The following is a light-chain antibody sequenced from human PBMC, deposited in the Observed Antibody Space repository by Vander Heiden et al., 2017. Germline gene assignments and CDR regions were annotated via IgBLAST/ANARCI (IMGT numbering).Light chain of an antibody. Sequence: DIQMTQSPSPLSASVGDRVTITCRASQSISNWLAWYQQKPGKTPKLLIFDASRLQSGVPSRFSGSGSGTEFTLTISSLQPEDFATYYCQQYNSSPFFGGGTKVEIK. V-gene: IGKV1-5*01. CDR2: DAS. J-gene: IGKJ4*01. CDR1: QSISNW. CDR3: QQYNSSPF.